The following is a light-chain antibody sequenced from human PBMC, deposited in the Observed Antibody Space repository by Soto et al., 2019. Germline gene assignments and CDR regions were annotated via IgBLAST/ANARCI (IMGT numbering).Light chain of an antibody. CDR3: QQYYSNPLT. CDR1: QSISSW. CDR2: KAS. Sequence: DIQMTQSPSTLSASVGDRVTITCRASQSISSWLAWYQQKPGKAPNLLIYKASSLESGVPSRFSGSGSGTEFTLTISSLQPDDFATYYCQQYYSNPLTFGGGTKVEI. V-gene: IGKV1-5*03. J-gene: IGKJ4*01.